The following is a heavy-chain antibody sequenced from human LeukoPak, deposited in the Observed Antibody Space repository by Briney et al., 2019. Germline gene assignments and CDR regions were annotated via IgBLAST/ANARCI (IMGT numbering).Heavy chain of an antibody. D-gene: IGHD1-26*01. CDR2: ISWDGNKV. CDR3: AKDRPVATTLHHFDH. CDR1: GFSFDDYA. V-gene: IGHV3-9*01. Sequence: PGGSLRLSCVVSGFSFDDYAMHWVRQGPGKALAWVSVISWDGNKVAYADSVKGRFTISRDNAKNSLYLQMTSLRPEDTAFYYCAKDRPVATTLHHFDHWGLGTLVTVSS. J-gene: IGHJ4*02.